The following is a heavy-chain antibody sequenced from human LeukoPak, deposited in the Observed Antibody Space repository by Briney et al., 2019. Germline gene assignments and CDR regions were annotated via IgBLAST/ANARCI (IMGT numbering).Heavy chain of an antibody. J-gene: IGHJ3*02. Sequence: SETLSLTCSVSGDSISSGGYYWSWIRQPPGKGLEWIGYIYYSGSTNYNPSLKSRVTISVDTSKNQFSLKLSSVTAADTAVYYCASGYWVSAFDIWGQGTMVTVSS. CDR1: GDSISSGGYY. CDR3: ASGYWVSAFDI. CDR2: IYYSGST. D-gene: IGHD3-22*01. V-gene: IGHV4-61*08.